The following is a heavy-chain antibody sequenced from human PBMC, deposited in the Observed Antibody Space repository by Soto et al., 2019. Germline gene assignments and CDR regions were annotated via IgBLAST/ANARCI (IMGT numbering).Heavy chain of an antibody. CDR1: GYTFSNYW. CDR3: ARQRSREYYDSSGTYHFALDV. J-gene: IGHJ6*02. CDR2: IDPSDSYI. D-gene: IGHD3-22*01. Sequence: GESLKISCKGSGYTFSNYWISWVRQMPGKGLEWMGRIDPSDSYIRYSPSFQGHVTISTDKSISTAYLQWSRLKASDTAMYYRARQRSREYYDSSGTYHFALDVWGQGTTVTVSS. V-gene: IGHV5-10-1*01.